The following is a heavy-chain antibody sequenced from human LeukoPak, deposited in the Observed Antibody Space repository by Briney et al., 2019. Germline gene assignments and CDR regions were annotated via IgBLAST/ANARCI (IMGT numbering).Heavy chain of an antibody. J-gene: IGHJ1*01. CDR2: IYYSGST. CDR1: GGPISSSSYY. CDR3: ARHDYYGSGSYSYFQN. V-gene: IGHV4-39*01. Sequence: SETLSLTCTVSGGPISSSSYYWGWIRQPPGKGLEWIGSIYYSGSTFYNPSLKSRVTISVDTSKNQFFLKLSSVTAADTAVYYCARHDYYGSGSYSYFQNWGQGTLVTVSS. D-gene: IGHD3-10*01.